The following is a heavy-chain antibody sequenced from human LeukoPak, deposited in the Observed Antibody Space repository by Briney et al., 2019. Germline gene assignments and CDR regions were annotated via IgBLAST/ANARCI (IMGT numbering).Heavy chain of an antibody. CDR2: IIPIFRTA. CDR3: ARVDRGDTVTPRGWFDP. J-gene: IGHJ5*02. Sequence: ASVTVSFTGSGGTFIIYAISWGRQAPGQGGEWEGGIIPIFRTANYAQQFQGRVTITPDASPSTAYIELSSLRSEDTAVYYCARVDRGDTVTPRGWFDPWGQGTLVTVSS. CDR1: GGTFIIYA. V-gene: IGHV1-69*13. D-gene: IGHD4-11*01.